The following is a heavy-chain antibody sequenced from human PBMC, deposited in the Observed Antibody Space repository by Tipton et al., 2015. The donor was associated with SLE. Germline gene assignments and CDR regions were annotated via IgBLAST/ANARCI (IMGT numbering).Heavy chain of an antibody. V-gene: IGHV4-38-2*02. CDR3: ARDGSFSSSRYFDY. D-gene: IGHD6-13*01. Sequence: TLSLTCAVSGYSISSDYFWGWIRQPPGKGLEWIASIFHSGSTYYNPSLKSRATVSVDTSKKKFSLRLSSVTAADTAVYYCARDGSFSSSRYFDYWGQGTLVTVSS. J-gene: IGHJ4*02. CDR1: GYSISSDYF. CDR2: IFHSGST.